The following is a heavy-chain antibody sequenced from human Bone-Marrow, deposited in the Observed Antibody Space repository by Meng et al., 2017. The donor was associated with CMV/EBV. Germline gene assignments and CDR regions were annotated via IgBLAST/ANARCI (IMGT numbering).Heavy chain of an antibody. D-gene: IGHD3-3*01. CDR2: IYYSGST. V-gene: IGHV4-39*07. CDR1: GGSISSSSYY. J-gene: IGHJ4*02. Sequence: SETLSLTCTVSGGSISSSSYYWGWIRQPPGKGLEWIGSIYYSGSTYYNPSLKSRVTISVDTSKNQFSLKLSSVTAADTAVYYCARSYYDFWSGYYNPPFDYWGQGTLVTVSS. CDR3: ARSYYDFWSGYYNPPFDY.